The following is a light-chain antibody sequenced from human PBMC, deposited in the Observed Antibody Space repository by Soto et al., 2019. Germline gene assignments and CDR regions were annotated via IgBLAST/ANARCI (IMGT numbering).Light chain of an antibody. CDR2: GAA. CDR3: KHYHSWPA. CDR1: QSVFSS. Sequence: EIVMTQSPATLSVSLGERVTLSCRASQSVFSSLAWYQQKPGQAPRLLIYGAATRPIGIPARFSGSGSGTDFTPTISSLHSEVFAVYFCKHYHSWPAFGRGTREEIK. J-gene: IGKJ5*01. V-gene: IGKV3-15*01.